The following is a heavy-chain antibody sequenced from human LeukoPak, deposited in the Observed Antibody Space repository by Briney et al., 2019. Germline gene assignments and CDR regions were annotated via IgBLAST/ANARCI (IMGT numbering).Heavy chain of an antibody. CDR2: ISYDGSNK. J-gene: IGHJ4*02. CDR1: GFTFSSYA. Sequence: GGSLRLSCAASGFTFSSYAMHWVRQAPGKGLEWVAIISYDGSNKYYADSVKGRFTISRDNTKNTLYLQMNSLRAEDTAVYYCARDAYGSGSYHRDWGQGTLVTVSS. D-gene: IGHD3-10*01. V-gene: IGHV3-30*04. CDR3: ARDAYGSGSYHRD.